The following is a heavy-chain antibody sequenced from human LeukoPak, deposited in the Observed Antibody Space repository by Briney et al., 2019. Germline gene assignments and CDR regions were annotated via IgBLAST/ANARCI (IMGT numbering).Heavy chain of an antibody. CDR1: GGSISSYY. J-gene: IGHJ4*02. Sequence: SETLSLTCTVSGGSISSYYLSWIRQPAGKGLEWIGRIYTSGITNYNPSLQSRVTMSVDTSQNQFSLKLNSVTAADTAVYYCARGRDWNYLFFDYWGQGTLVTVSS. CDR3: ARGRDWNYLFFDY. V-gene: IGHV4-4*07. D-gene: IGHD1-7*01. CDR2: IYTSGIT.